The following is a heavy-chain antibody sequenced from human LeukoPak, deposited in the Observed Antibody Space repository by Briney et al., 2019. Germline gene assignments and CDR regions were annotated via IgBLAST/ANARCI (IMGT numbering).Heavy chain of an antibody. CDR2: INHRGST. Sequence: SETLSLTCAVYGGSFSGYYWSWIRQPPGKGLEWIGEINHRGSTNCNPSLKSRLTISVDTSKNQFSLKLTSVTAADTALYYCARGGSWRFDYWGQGDLVTVSS. CDR3: ARGGSWRFDY. CDR1: GGSFSGYY. J-gene: IGHJ4*02. V-gene: IGHV4-34*01.